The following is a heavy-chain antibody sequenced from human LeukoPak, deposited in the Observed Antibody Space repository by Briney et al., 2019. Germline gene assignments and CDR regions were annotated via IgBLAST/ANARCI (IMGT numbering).Heavy chain of an antibody. CDR1: GGSISSYY. D-gene: IGHD1-26*01. CDR3: ARHSGSSPHYFDY. CDR2: IYYSGST. V-gene: IGHV4-59*08. Sequence: PSETLSLTCTVSGGSISSYYWGSLRQPPGKGLEWIGFIYYSGSTHYKSSLKSRVTISVDTSRNQFSLRLSSVTAADTAVYYCARHSGSSPHYFDYWGQGTLVTVSS. J-gene: IGHJ4*02.